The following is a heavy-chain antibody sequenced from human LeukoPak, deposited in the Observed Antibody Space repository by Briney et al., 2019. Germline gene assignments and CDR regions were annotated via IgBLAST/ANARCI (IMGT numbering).Heavy chain of an antibody. D-gene: IGHD4-17*01. V-gene: IGHV1-18*01. CDR2: ISSYNGNT. Sequence: ASVKVSCKPSGYTFTTYGISWVRQAPGQGLEWMGWISSYNGNTNSAQKLQGRVTMTTDTSTSTAYMELRSLRSDDTAVYYCARDNRRLPAMVTTKSSSDYWGQGTLVTASS. J-gene: IGHJ4*02. CDR3: ARDNRRLPAMVTTKSSSDY. CDR1: GYTFTTYG.